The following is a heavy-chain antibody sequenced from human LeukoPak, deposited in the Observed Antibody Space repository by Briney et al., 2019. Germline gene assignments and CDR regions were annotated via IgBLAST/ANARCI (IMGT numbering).Heavy chain of an antibody. J-gene: IGHJ4*02. D-gene: IGHD7-27*01. Sequence: GGSLRLSCEASGFTFSSYWMNWVRQAPGKGLEWVAVIKDDGREKYYADSVKGRFTISRDNARNSLYLQMNSLRAEDTAVYHCARNWGWADYWGQGTLVTVSS. V-gene: IGHV3-7*01. CDR1: GFTFSSYW. CDR3: ARNWGWADY. CDR2: IKDDGREK.